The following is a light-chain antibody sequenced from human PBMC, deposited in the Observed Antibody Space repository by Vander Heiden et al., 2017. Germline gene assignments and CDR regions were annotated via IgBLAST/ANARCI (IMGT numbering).Light chain of an antibody. CDR3: MQAIQTPMT. CDR2: LGS. CDR1: QSLLLSSGYNY. V-gene: IGKV2-28*01. Sequence: DVVLTQSPLSLPVTPGEPASVSCRSSQSLLLSSGYNYLNWYVQKPVRSPQLLIFLGSNRASGVPDRFRGSGSVTDFILYISRLEAEDVGVYYCMQAIQTPMTFGGGTKVEIK. J-gene: IGKJ4*01.